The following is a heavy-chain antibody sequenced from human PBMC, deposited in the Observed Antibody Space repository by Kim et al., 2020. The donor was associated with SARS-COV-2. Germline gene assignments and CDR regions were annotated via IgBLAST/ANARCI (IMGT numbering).Heavy chain of an antibody. D-gene: IGHD5-18*01. CDR1: GFTFSSYA. Sequence: GGSLRLSCAASGFTFSSYAMSWVRQAPGKGLEWVSVIYSGGSSTYYADSVKGRFTISRDNSKNTLYLQMNSLRAEDTAVYYCAKDRQLWSQGPDAFDIWGQGTMVTVSS. CDR2: IYSGGSST. CDR3: AKDRQLWSQGPDAFDI. V-gene: IGHV3-23*03. J-gene: IGHJ3*02.